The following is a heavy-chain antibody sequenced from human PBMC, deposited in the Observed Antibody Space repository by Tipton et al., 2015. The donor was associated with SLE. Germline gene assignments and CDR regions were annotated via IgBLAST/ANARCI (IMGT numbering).Heavy chain of an antibody. CDR3: AKERGYYDSSGYYNY. J-gene: IGHJ4*02. CDR1: GFTVSSYG. D-gene: IGHD3-22*01. CDR2: IRYEGSNK. V-gene: IGHV3-30*02. Sequence: SLRLSCAASGFTVSSYGMHWVRQAPGKGLEWVAFIRYEGSNKHYADSVKGRFTISRDNSKNTLYLQMNSLRAEDTAVYYCAKERGYYDSSGYYNYWGQGTLVTVSS.